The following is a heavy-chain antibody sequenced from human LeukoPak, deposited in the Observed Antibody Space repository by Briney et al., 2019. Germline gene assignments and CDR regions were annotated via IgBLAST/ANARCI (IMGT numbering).Heavy chain of an antibody. V-gene: IGHV4-59*01. J-gene: IGHJ4*02. CDR2: IYYSGRT. CDR3: ARALITMVRGVISPNFDY. CDR1: GGSISSYY. Sequence: SETLSLTCTVSGGSISSYYWSWIRQPPGKGLEWIGYIYYSGRTNYNPSLKSRVTISVDTSKNQFSLKLSSVTAADTAVYYCARALITMVRGVISPNFDYWGQGTLVTVSS. D-gene: IGHD3-10*01.